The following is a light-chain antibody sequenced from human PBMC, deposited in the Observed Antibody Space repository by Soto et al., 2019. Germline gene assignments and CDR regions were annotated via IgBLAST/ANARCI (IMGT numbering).Light chain of an antibody. J-gene: IGKJ1*01. CDR1: QSVSSSY. CDR3: QQYGSAPT. V-gene: IGKV3-20*01. CDR2: GAS. Sequence: EIVLTQSPGTLSLSPGERATLSCRASQSVSSSYLAWYQQKPGQAPRLLIYGASSRATGIPDRFSGSGSGTDFILTISRLESEDFAVYYCQQYGSAPTFGQGTKVVFK.